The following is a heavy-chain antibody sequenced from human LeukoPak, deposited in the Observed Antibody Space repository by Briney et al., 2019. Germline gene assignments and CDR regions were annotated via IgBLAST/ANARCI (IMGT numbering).Heavy chain of an antibody. V-gene: IGHV4-59*01. D-gene: IGHD3-10*01. Sequence: SETLSLTCTVSGGSISSYYWSWIRQPPGKGLEWIGYIYYSGSTNYNPSLKSRVTISVDTSKNQFSLKLSSVTAADTAVYYCARVPYGSGSYFNWFDPWGQGTLVTVSS. CDR1: GGSISSYY. CDR3: ARVPYGSGSYFNWFDP. CDR2: IYYSGST. J-gene: IGHJ5*02.